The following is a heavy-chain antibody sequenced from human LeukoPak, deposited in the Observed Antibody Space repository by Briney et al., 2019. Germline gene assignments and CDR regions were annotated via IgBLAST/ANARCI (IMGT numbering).Heavy chain of an antibody. Sequence: GGSLRLSCAASGFTVSTNYMSWVRQAPGKGLEWVSVIYSGDTTFYANSVRGKFTISRDNSKNTLYLQMNSLRAEDTAVYYCASILRSSSGYYFDYWGQGTLVTVSS. V-gene: IGHV3-66*01. J-gene: IGHJ4*02. CDR2: IYSGDTT. D-gene: IGHD3-10*01. CDR1: GFTVSTNY. CDR3: ASILRSSSGYYFDY.